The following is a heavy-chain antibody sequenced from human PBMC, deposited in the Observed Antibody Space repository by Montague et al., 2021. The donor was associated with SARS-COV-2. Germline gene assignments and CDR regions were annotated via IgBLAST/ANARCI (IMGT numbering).Heavy chain of an antibody. CDR1: GRSLTNHY. CDR2: VNQSGRAT. V-gene: IGHV4-34*01. CDR3: ARVPLHFDGFDY. Sequence: SETLSLTCAVYGRSLTNHYWTWVRQPPGNGLEWVGEVNQSGRATXYNPSLRSRVTISVDRSNNQVSLTLESVTAADTAVYYCARVPLHFDGFDYWGQGSLVTVSS. D-gene: IGHD3-9*01. J-gene: IGHJ4*02.